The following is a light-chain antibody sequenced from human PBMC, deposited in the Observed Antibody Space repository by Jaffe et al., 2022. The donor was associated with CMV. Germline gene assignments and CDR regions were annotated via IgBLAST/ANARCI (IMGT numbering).Light chain of an antibody. J-gene: IGKJ4*02. CDR3: QQYDNLPLT. V-gene: IGKV1-33*01. CDR1: QDIANF. Sequence: DIQMTQSPSSLSASVGDRVSITCQASQDIANFLNWYQQKPGKPPKFLIYDASNLEKGVPSRFSGSGSGTDFTLTISSLQPEDIATYYCQQYDNLPLTFGGGTKVEIK. CDR2: DAS.